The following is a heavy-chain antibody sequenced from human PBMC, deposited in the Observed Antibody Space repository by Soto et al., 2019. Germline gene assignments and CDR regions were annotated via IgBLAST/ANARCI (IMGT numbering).Heavy chain of an antibody. V-gene: IGHV4-31*03. CDR2: IYYSGST. CDR1: GGSISSGGYY. D-gene: IGHD3-16*01. CDR3: AVGYYDYVWGSFRFDY. Sequence: QVQLQESGPGLVKPSQTLSLTCTVSGGSISSGGYYWTWIRQHPGKGLEWIGYIYYSGSTYYNPCLKSRVTISVDTSKNQFSLKLSSVTAAVMAVYCCAVGYYDYVWGSFRFDYWGQGTLVTVSS. J-gene: IGHJ4*02.